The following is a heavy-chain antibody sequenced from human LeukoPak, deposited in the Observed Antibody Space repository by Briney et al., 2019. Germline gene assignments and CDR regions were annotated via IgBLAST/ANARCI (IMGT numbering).Heavy chain of an antibody. Sequence: ASVKVSCKASGYTFTSYGISWVRQAPGKGLEWMGCISAYNGNTNYAQKLQGRVTMTTDTSTSTAYMELRSLRSDDTAVYYCARDRRYYYDSSPAWEDAFDIWGQGTMVTVSS. CDR3: ARDRRYYYDSSPAWEDAFDI. CDR1: GYTFTSYG. CDR2: ISAYNGNT. D-gene: IGHD3-22*01. J-gene: IGHJ3*02. V-gene: IGHV1-18*01.